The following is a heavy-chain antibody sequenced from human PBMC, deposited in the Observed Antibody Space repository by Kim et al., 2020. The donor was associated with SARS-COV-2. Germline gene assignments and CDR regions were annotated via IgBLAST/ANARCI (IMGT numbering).Heavy chain of an antibody. CDR2: IYYSGST. CDR1: GGSISSSSYY. J-gene: IGHJ3*02. V-gene: IGHV4-39*01. Sequence: SETLSLTCTVSGGSISSSSYYWGWIRQPPGKGLEWIGSIYYSGSTYYNPSLKSRVTISVDTSKNQFSLKLSSVTAADTAVYYCARLHTYYYDSSGYYFAHDAFDIWGQGTMVTVSS. CDR3: ARLHTYYYDSSGYYFAHDAFDI. D-gene: IGHD3-22*01.